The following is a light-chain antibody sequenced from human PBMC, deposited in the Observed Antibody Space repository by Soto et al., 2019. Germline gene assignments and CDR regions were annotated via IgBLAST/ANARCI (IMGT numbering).Light chain of an antibody. Sequence: QSVLTQPPSASGSPGQSVTISCTGTSSDVGGYNYVSWYQQHPGKAPKFMIYEVSKRPSGVPDRFSGSKSGNTASLTVSGPQAEDEADYYCSSYAGSNFVVFGGGTKLTVL. CDR3: SSYAGSNFVV. V-gene: IGLV2-8*01. CDR2: EVS. J-gene: IGLJ2*01. CDR1: SSDVGGYNY.